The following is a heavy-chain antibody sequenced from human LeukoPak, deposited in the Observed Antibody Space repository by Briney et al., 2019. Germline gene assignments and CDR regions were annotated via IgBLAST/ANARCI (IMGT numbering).Heavy chain of an antibody. J-gene: IGHJ6*03. V-gene: IGHV1-18*04. D-gene: IGHD2-2*01. CDR3: ARDPFDIVVVPAASKSYYMDV. CDR2: ISAYNGNT. CDR1: GYTFTGYY. Sequence: GASVKVSCKASGYTFTGYYMHWVRQAPGQGLEWMGWISAYNGNTNYAQKLQGRVTMTTDTSTSTAYMELRSLRSDDTAVYYCARDPFDIVVVPAASKSYYMDVWGKGTTVTVSS.